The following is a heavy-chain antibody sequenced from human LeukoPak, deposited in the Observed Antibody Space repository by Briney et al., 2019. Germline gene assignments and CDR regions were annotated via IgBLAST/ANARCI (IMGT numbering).Heavy chain of an antibody. J-gene: IGHJ3*02. V-gene: IGHV4-59*01. CDR2: IYYGGST. CDR1: GGSIGTYV. CDR3: ASSRGVVTAYDI. Sequence: SETLCLTCTVSGGSIGTYVWNWVRQPPGKGLEWVGDIYYGGSTSYNPSLKGRGTMSVDTSKNQFSLKLTSVTAADTDVYYCASSRGVVTAYDISGEGKMGTVSS. D-gene: IGHD2-21*02.